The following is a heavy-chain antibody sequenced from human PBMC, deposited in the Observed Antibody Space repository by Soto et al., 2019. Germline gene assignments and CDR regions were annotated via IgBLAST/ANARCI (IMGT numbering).Heavy chain of an antibody. J-gene: IGHJ6*03. D-gene: IGHD4-17*01. CDR3: AKDYGDYYYYYYYMDV. CDR2: ISGSGGST. V-gene: IGHV3-23*01. CDR1: GFTFSSYA. Sequence: PGGSLRLSCAASGFTFSSYAXSWVRQAPGKGLEWVSAISGSGGSTYYADSVKGRFTISRDNSKNTLYLQMNSLRAEDTAVYYCAKDYGDYYYYYYYMDVWGKGTTVTVSS.